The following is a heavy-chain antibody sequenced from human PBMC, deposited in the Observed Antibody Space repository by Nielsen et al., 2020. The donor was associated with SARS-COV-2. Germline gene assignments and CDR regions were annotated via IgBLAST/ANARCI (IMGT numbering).Heavy chain of an antibody. J-gene: IGHJ4*02. CDR3: ARGETGVDY. D-gene: IGHD7-27*01. CDR1: GFTFSSYG. CDR2: IWYDGSNK. V-gene: IGHV3-33*01. Sequence: GESLKISCAASGFTFSSYGMHWVRQAPGKGLEWVAVIWYDGSNKYYADSVKGRFTISRDNSKNTLYLQMNSLRAEDTAVYYCARGETGVDYWGQGTLVTVSS.